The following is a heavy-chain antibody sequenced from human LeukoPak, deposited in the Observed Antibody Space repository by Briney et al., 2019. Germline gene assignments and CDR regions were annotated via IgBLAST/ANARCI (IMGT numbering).Heavy chain of an antibody. J-gene: IGHJ4*02. CDR1: GGSINSYY. Sequence: SETLSLTCTVSGGSINSYYCTCIRQPPGKGLEWIGYIYYSGSTNYNPSLKSRVTISLDRSKNQFSLMLWYVTTADTAVYYCAYRYTSSSGERFDYWGQGTLVTVSS. D-gene: IGHD6-13*01. CDR3: AYRYTSSSGERFDY. V-gene: IGHV4-59*08. CDR2: IYYSGST.